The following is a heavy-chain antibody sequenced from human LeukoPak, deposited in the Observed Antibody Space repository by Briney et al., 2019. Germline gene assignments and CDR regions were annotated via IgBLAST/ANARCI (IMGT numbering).Heavy chain of an antibody. V-gene: IGHV1-46*04. CDR1: VFTYTIDY. Sequence: ASAKVSSEASVFTYTIDYMNWGRDAPGQGRERRGIINPSGGITSYAQKLQGGLTLTRDISTSIDYMWMCSARAEHTPKYYCARHPHSGAGLLDLWGEGTMVTVSS. J-gene: IGHJ3*01. D-gene: IGHD1-26*01. CDR3: ARHPHSGAGLLDL. CDR2: INPSGGIT.